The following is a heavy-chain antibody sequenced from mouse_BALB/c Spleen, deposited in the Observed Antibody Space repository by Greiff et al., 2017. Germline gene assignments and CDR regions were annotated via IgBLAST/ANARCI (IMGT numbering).Heavy chain of an antibody. J-gene: IGHJ2*01. Sequence: QVQLQQPGAELVKPGASVKLSCKASGYTFTSYWMHWVKQRPGQGLEWIGEIDPSDSYTNYNQKFKGKATLTVDKSSSTAYMQRSSLTSEDSAVYYCARSLLRPYFDDWGQGTTLTVSS. V-gene: IGHV1-69*02. CDR3: ARSLLRPYFDD. CDR1: GYTFTSYW. D-gene: IGHD1-2*01. CDR2: IDPSDSYT.